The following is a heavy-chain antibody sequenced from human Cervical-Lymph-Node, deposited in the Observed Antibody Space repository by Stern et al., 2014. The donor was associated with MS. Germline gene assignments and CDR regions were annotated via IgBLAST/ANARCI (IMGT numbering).Heavy chain of an antibody. CDR1: GFTFSSYV. Sequence: VHLEESGGGVVQPGRSLRLSCAASGFTFSSYVMYWVRQAPGKGLECVVHLSSDGGNKYHEASEKGRLTTTRDNSKNTLYLQMNSLRVEDTAVYYCVRDREGFNGDYRSYYYYAMDVWGQGTTVTVSS. V-gene: IGHV3-30*04. J-gene: IGHJ6*02. D-gene: IGHD3-10*01. CDR2: LSSDGGNK. CDR3: VRDREGFNGDYRSYYYYAMDV.